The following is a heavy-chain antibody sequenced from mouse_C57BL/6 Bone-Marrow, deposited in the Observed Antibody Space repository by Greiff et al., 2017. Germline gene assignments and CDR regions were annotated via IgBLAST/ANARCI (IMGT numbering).Heavy chain of an antibody. Sequence: VQLQQSGAELVRPGTSVKMSCKASGYTFTNYWIGWAKQRPGHGLEWIGDIYPGGGYTNYNEKFKGKATLTADKSSSTAYMQFSSLTSEDSAIYYCARENHYYGSSYGTPFDYWGQGTTLTVSS. J-gene: IGHJ2*01. CDR2: IYPGGGYT. CDR1: GYTFTNYW. CDR3: ARENHYYGSSYGTPFDY. D-gene: IGHD1-1*01. V-gene: IGHV1-63*01.